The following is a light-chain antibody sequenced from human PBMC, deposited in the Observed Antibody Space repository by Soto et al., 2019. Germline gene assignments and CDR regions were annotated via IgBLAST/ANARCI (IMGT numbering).Light chain of an antibody. CDR2: SNN. Sequence: VLTQPPSASGTPGQRVTISCSGSTSNIGSNTVNWYQQLPGTAPKLLIYSNNQRPSGVPDRFSGSKSGTSASLAISGLQSEDEADYYCAAWDDSLSGYVFGTGTKVTVL. J-gene: IGLJ1*01. V-gene: IGLV1-44*01. CDR3: AAWDDSLSGYV. CDR1: TSNIGSNT.